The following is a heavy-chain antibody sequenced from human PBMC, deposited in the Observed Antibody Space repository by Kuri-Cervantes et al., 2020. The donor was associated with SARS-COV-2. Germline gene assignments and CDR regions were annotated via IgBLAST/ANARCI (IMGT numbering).Heavy chain of an antibody. CDR1: GYTFTGYY. CDR3: ARSCLEWLNYYYYYYMDV. D-gene: IGHD3-3*01. Sequence: ASVKVSCKASGYTFTGYYMHWVRQAPGQGREWMGWISAYNGNTNYAQKLHGRVTMTTDTSTSTAYMELRSLRSDDTAVYYCARSCLEWLNYYYYYYMDVWGKGTTVTVSS. V-gene: IGHV1-18*04. J-gene: IGHJ6*03. CDR2: ISAYNGNT.